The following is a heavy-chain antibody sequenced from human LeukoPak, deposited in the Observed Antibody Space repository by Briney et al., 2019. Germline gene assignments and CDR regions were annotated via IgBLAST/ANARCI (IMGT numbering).Heavy chain of an antibody. CDR1: GFTFSSYS. J-gene: IGHJ6*02. CDR3: ARSADSSGWGFRNYYYGMDV. CDR2: ISSSSSYI. D-gene: IGHD6-19*01. Sequence: PGGSLRLSCAASGFTFSSYSMNWVRQAPGKGLEWVSSISSSSSYIYYADSVKGRFTISRDNAKNSLYLQMNSLRAEDTAVYYCARSADSSGWGFRNYYYGMDVWGQGTTVTVSS. V-gene: IGHV3-21*01.